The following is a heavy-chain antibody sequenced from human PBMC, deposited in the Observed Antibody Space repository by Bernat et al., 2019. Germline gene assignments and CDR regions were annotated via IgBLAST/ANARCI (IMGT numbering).Heavy chain of an antibody. CDR2: ISWNSGSI. J-gene: IGHJ6*02. CDR3: AKEAAAGTDHYYYYGMDV. Sequence: EVKLVESGGGLIQPGRSLRLSCAASGFTFDDYAMHWVRQAPGKGLEWVSGISWNSGSIGYADSVKDRFTISRDNAKNSLYLQRNSLRAEDTALYYCAKEAAAGTDHYYYYGMDVWGQGTTVTVSS. D-gene: IGHD6-13*01. CDR1: GFTFDDYA. V-gene: IGHV3-9*01.